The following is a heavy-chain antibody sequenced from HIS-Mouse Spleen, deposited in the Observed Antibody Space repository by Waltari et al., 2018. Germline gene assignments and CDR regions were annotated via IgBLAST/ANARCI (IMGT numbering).Heavy chain of an antibody. V-gene: IGHV3-7*01. J-gene: IGHJ4*02. Sequence: EVQLVESGGGLVQPGGSLSLACAASGFTFSGYWTGWCRQAPGKGLEWVANIKQDGSEKYYVDSVKGRFTISRDNAKNSLYLQMNSLRAEDTAVYYCAREPHYGGNSHFDYWGQGTLVTVSS. CDR2: IKQDGSEK. CDR1: GFTFSGYW. CDR3: AREPHYGGNSHFDY. D-gene: IGHD4-17*01.